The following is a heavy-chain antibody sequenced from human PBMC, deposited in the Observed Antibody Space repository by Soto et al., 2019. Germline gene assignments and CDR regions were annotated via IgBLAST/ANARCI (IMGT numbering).Heavy chain of an antibody. CDR1: GYTFTSYG. Sequence: QVHLVQSGAEVKKPGASVKVSCKASGYTFTSYGITWVRQAPGQGLEWMGWISAHNGNTVYAPKVQGRVIVTTDTSASTAYMELRSLRSDDTAVYYCARGRYGDYWGQGALVTVSS. J-gene: IGHJ4*02. CDR2: ISAHNGNT. CDR3: ARGRYGDY. V-gene: IGHV1-18*01. D-gene: IGHD1-1*01.